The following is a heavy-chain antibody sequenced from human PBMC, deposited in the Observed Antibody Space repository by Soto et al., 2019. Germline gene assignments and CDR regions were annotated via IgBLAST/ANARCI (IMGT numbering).Heavy chain of an antibody. CDR1: GFTFSSYA. CDR3: AKRLGCSGGSCYSGGDAFDI. CDR2: ISGSGGST. J-gene: IGHJ3*02. D-gene: IGHD2-15*01. V-gene: IGHV3-23*01. Sequence: GGSLRLSCAASGFTFSSYAMSWVRQAPGKGLEWVSAISGSGGSTYYADSVKGRFTISRDNSKNTLYLQMNSLRAEDTAVYYCAKRLGCSGGSCYSGGDAFDIWGQGTMVTVSS.